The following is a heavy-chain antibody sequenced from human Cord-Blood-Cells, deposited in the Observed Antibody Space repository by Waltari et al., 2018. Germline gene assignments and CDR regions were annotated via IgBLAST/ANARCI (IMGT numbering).Heavy chain of an antibody. Sequence: EVQLVESGGGLIQPGGSLRLSCAASGFTVSSNYMSWVRQAPGKGVEWFSVIYSGGSTYYADSVKGRFTISRDNSKNTLYLQMNSLRAEDTAVYYCAREGKGSYYYFDYWGQGTLVTVSS. CDR1: GFTVSSNY. J-gene: IGHJ4*02. V-gene: IGHV3-53*01. D-gene: IGHD1-26*01. CDR3: AREGKGSYYYFDY. CDR2: IYSGGST.